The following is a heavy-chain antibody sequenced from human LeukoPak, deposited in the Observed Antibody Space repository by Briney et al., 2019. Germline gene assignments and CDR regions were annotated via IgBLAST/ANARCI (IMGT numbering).Heavy chain of an antibody. V-gene: IGHV3-21*01. CDR1: GFTFSSYA. D-gene: IGHD6-13*01. CDR2: ISGSGSYI. Sequence: GGTLRLSCAASGFTFSSYAMSWVRQAPGKGLEWVSCISGSGSYIYYADSVKGRFTISRDNAKNSLYLQMNSLRAEDTAVYYCARGAGVYSSSWYWFDYWGQGTLVTVSS. J-gene: IGHJ4*02. CDR3: ARGAGVYSSSWYWFDY.